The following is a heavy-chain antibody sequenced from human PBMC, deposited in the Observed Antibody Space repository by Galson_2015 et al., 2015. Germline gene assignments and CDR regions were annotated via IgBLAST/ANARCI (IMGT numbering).Heavy chain of an antibody. CDR2: ISYDGSDK. CDR1: GFTFSRYG. V-gene: IGHV3-30*18. Sequence: SLRLSCAASGFTFSRYGMHWVRQAPGKGLEWVAVISYDGSDKYYADSVKGRFTISRDNSKNTLYVQMNSLRAEDTAVYFCAKSLWNDCGGDCYITDYWGQGTLVTVSS. D-gene: IGHD2-21*02. CDR3: AKSLWNDCGGDCYITDY. J-gene: IGHJ4*02.